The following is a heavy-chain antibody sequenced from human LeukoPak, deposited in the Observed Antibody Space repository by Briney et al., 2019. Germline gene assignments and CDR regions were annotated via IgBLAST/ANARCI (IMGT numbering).Heavy chain of an antibody. D-gene: IGHD3-16*01. CDR3: ARELRTFDS. J-gene: IGHJ4*02. CDR2: IKHNGDEL. V-gene: IGHV3-7*01. CDR1: GFTFRSYW. Sequence: PGGSLRLSCAASGFTFRSYWMTWVRQAPGKGLEWVANIKHNGDELNYVDSVEDRFTISRDNAKNSLYLHMTSVSAEDTAVYYCARELRTFDSWGQGTLVTVSS.